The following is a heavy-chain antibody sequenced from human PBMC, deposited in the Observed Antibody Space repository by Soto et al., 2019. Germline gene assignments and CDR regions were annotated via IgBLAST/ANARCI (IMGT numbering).Heavy chain of an antibody. CDR3: ARDGSYSWSPGY. CDR2: IGYDGSNK. V-gene: IGHV3-33*01. Sequence: VGSLRLSCAASGFTFSGYGMHWVRQAPGKGLEWVAVIGYDGSNKYYADSVKGRFTISRDNPKNTLYLQMNSLRAEDTAVYYCARDGSYSWSPGYWGQGTPVTVSS. J-gene: IGHJ4*02. D-gene: IGHD3-10*01. CDR1: GFTFSGYG.